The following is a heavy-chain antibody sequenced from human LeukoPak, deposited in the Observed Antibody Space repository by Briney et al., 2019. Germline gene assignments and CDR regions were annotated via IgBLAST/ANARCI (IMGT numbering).Heavy chain of an antibody. V-gene: IGHV4-38-2*02. D-gene: IGHD2-2*02. J-gene: IGHJ3*02. CDR1: GYSISSGYY. Sequence: PSETLSLTCTVSGYSISSGYYWGWVRQPPGKGLEWFGSIYHSGSTYYNPSLKSRVTISVDTSKNQFSLKLSSVTAADTAVYYCAREGVVVPAAISPHDAFDIWGQGTMVTVSS. CDR2: IYHSGST. CDR3: AREGVVVPAAISPHDAFDI.